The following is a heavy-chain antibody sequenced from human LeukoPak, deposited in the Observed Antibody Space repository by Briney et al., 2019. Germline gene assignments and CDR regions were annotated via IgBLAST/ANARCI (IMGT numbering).Heavy chain of an antibody. D-gene: IGHD6-19*01. CDR2: ISGSGGRT. V-gene: IGHV3-23*01. J-gene: IGHJ4*02. CDR1: GFTFRSHD. CDR3: AKGGSGWGIIGY. Sequence: GGSLRLSCAASGFTFRSHDMSWVRQAPGKGLEWVSGISGSGGRTYYVDSVKGRFTISRDNSQNTLYLQINSLRAEDTAVYYCAKGGSGWGIIGYWGQGALVTVSS.